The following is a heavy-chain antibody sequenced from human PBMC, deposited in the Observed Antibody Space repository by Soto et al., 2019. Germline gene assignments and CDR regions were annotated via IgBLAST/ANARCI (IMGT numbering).Heavy chain of an antibody. CDR3: AKDPYNYPPYYYYGMDV. J-gene: IGHJ6*02. CDR2: ISYDGSNK. D-gene: IGHD1-20*01. V-gene: IGHV3-30*18. Sequence: PGGSLRLFCAASGFTFSSYGMHWVRQAPGKGLEWVAVISYDGSNKYYADSVKGRFTISRDNSKNTLYLQMNSLRAEDTAVYYCAKDPYNYPPYYYYGMDVWGQGTTVTVSS. CDR1: GFTFSSYG.